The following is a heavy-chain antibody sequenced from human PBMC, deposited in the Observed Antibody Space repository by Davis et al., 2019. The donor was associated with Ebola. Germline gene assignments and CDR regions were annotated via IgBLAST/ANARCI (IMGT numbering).Heavy chain of an antibody. V-gene: IGHV4-34*01. CDR1: GGSFSSYY. Sequence: PGGSLRLSCAVYGGSFSSYYLTWIRQAPGKGLEWIGEINHSGITSYNPSLKSRVTISVDTSKHQFSLKLSSVTAADTAVYYCARDLEVSGYSYGYWGQGTPVTVSS. J-gene: IGHJ4*02. CDR3: ARDLEVSGYSYGY. D-gene: IGHD5-18*01. CDR2: INHSGIT.